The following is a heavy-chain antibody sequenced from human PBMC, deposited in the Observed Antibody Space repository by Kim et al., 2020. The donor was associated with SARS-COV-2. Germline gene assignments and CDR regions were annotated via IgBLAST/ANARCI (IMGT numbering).Heavy chain of an antibody. D-gene: IGHD2-2*01. V-gene: IGHV3-23*01. J-gene: IGHJ4*02. Sequence: GGSLRLSCAASGFTFSNYAMSWVRQGPGKGLEWISAISQSGQSTYYADSVRGRFTISRDNANNTLSVQLSSLRDEDTALYYCVKESRGASTGNSFDFWGQGTLVIVSS. CDR1: GFTFSNYA. CDR3: VKESRGASTGNSFDF. CDR2: ISQSGQST.